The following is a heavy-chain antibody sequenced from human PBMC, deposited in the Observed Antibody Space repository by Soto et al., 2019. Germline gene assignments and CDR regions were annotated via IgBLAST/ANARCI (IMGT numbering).Heavy chain of an antibody. CDR2: IIPILGIA. Sequence: GASVKVSCKASGGTFSIYTIIWVRQAPGQGLEWMGRIIPILGIANYAQKFQGRVTITADKSTSTAYMELSSLRSEDTAVYYCAREAAVAGSGYMDVWGKGTTVTVSS. J-gene: IGHJ6*03. CDR1: GGTFSIYT. D-gene: IGHD6-19*01. CDR3: AREAAVAGSGYMDV. V-gene: IGHV1-69*04.